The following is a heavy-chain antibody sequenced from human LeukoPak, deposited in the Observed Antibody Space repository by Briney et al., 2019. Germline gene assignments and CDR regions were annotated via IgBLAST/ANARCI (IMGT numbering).Heavy chain of an antibody. Sequence: GGSLRLSCAASGFTFSSYAMHWVRQAPGKGLEWVAVISYDGSNKYYADSVKVRFTISRDNSKNPLYLQMNSLRAEDTAVYYCARTEEATVTTSDAFDIWGQGEMVTVSS. V-gene: IGHV3-30-3*01. D-gene: IGHD4-17*01. J-gene: IGHJ3*02. CDR2: ISYDGSNK. CDR1: GFTFSSYA. CDR3: ARTEEATVTTSDAFDI.